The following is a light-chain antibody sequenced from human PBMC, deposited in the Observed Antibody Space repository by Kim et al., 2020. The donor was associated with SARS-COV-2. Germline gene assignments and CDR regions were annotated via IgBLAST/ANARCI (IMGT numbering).Light chain of an antibody. J-gene: IGLJ2*01. CDR3: NSRDSSGNHVV. V-gene: IGLV3-19*01. CDR1: ILRSYY. CDR2: GKN. Sequence: AFGQTVRITCQGDILRSYYASWYQQKPGQAPVLVIYGKNNRPSGIPDRFSGSSSGNTASLTITGAQAEDEADYYCNSRDSSGNHVVFGGGTQLTVL.